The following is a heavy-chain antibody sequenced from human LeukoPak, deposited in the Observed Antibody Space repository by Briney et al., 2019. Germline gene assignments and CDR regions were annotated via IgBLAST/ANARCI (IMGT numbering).Heavy chain of an antibody. CDR2: INPNSGGT. D-gene: IGHD3-10*01. CDR1: GYTFTDYY. Sequence: ASVKVSCEASGYTFTDYYMHWVRQAPGQGLEWMGWINPNSGGTNYAQKFQGRVTMTRDTSISTAYMELSRLRSDDTAVYYCARVKDRISMVRGVLSPQNYYYYYMDVWGKGTTVTVSS. J-gene: IGHJ6*03. V-gene: IGHV1-2*02. CDR3: ARVKDRISMVRGVLSPQNYYYYYMDV.